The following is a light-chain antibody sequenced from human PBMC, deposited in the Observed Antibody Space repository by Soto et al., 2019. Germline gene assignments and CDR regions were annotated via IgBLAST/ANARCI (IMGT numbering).Light chain of an antibody. V-gene: IGKV3D-20*02. CDR1: QSVSSNY. CDR2: GAS. Sequence: ALTQSPGTLSSSPGERATLSCRASQSVSSNYLAWYQQKPGQAPRLLIYGASSRATGIPDRFSGSGSGTDFTLTITSLEPEDFAVYYCQQRTTWPPWTFGQGTKVEIK. CDR3: QQRTTWPPWT. J-gene: IGKJ1*01.